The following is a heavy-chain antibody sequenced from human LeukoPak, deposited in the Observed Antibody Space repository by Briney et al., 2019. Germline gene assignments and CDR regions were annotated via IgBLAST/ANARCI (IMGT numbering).Heavy chain of an antibody. Sequence: GGSLRLSCAASGFTFSSYAMSWVRQAPGKGLQCVSAISGSGGSTYYADSVKGRFTISRDNSKNTLYLQMNSLRAEDTAVYYCAKPYYLDSSGYFYFDYWGQGTLVTVSS. D-gene: IGHD3-22*01. CDR2: ISGSGGST. V-gene: IGHV3-23*01. J-gene: IGHJ4*02. CDR3: AKPYYLDSSGYFYFDY. CDR1: GFTFSSYA.